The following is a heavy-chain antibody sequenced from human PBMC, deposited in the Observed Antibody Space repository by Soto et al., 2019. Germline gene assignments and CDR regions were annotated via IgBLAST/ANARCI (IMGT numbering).Heavy chain of an antibody. CDR2: SYYSGST. J-gene: IGHJ6*03. CDR1: RSSISSSSYY. D-gene: IGHD6-6*01. V-gene: IGHV4-39*01. CDR3: AIRSSSSSIYYYCYINV. Sequence: QMQLQESGPGLEKPSKTLSLTCTVSRSSISSSSYYWGWIRQPPGKGLVWIGSSYYSGSTYYNPSLNSQVTICVDTTKNKFTQRLSSVNAEDTDMNYCAIRSSSSSIYYYCYINVCGKGTTGTVS.